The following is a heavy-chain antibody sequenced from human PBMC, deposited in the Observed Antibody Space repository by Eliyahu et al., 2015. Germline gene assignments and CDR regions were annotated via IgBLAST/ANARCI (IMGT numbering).Heavy chain of an antibody. CDR1: GGSISSSSDY. D-gene: IGHD3-16*01. V-gene: IGHV4-39*01. Sequence: QLQLQESGPGLVKPSETLSLTCSVPGGSISSSSDYWGWIRQPPGKGAGWVWGIYYSGSAYYNPSLKSRVTISVDTSKNQFSLKLSSVTAADTAVYYCARRFAGIFDYWGQGTLVTVSS. CDR3: ARRFAGIFDY. CDR2: IYYSGSA. J-gene: IGHJ4*02.